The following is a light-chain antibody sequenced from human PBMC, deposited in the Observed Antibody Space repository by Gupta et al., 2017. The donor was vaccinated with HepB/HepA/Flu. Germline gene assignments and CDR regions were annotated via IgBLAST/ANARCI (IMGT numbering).Light chain of an antibody. CDR1: PGISKN. J-gene: IGKJ1*01. CDR2: AAS. Sequence: DIQLTQSPSFLSASVGDRVTITCRASPGISKNLAWYQQKPGKAPNLLIYAASTLQSGVPSRFSGSGSGTEFTLTISSLHPEDFTTYYCQQFHSYPRTFGQGTKVDI. CDR3: QQFHSYPRT. V-gene: IGKV1-9*01.